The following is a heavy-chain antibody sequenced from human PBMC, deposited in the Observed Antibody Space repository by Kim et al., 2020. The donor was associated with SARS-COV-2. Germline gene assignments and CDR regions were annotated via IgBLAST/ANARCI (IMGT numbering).Heavy chain of an antibody. CDR1: GGSFSGYY. V-gene: IGHV4-34*01. Sequence: SETLSLTCAVYGGSFSGYYWSWIRQPPGKGLEWIGEINHSGSTNYNPSLKSRVTISVDTSKNQFSLKLSSVIAADTAVYYCARCRGPADYWGQGTLVTVS. CDR3: ARCRGPADY. D-gene: IGHD2-2*01. J-gene: IGHJ4*02. CDR2: INHSGST.